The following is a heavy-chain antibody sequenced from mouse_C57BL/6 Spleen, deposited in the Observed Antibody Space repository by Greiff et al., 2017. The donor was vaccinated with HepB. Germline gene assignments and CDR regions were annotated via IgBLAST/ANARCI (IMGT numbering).Heavy chain of an antibody. Sequence: EVQLVESGGGLVQPKGSLKLSCAASGFTFNTYAMHWVRQAPGKGVEWVARIRSKSSNYATYYADPVKDRVTISRDDSQSMLYLQMNNLKTEDTAMYYCVRDREYDDYPYAMDYWGQGTSVTVSS. V-gene: IGHV10-3*01. J-gene: IGHJ4*01. D-gene: IGHD2-14*01. CDR1: GFTFNTYA. CDR2: IRSKSSNYAT. CDR3: VRDREYDDYPYAMDY.